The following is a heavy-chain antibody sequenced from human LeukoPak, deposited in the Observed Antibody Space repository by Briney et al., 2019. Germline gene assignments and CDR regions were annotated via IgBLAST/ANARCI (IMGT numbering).Heavy chain of an antibody. CDR2: IHWNGGST. D-gene: IGHD4-23*01. Sequence: GGSLRLSCAASGFTFDDYGMSWVRQAPGKGLEWVSGIHWNGGSTGYAESVKGRFTISRDNARNSLHLLMNSLRGEDTALYYCARGRDYGGNKWAFAYWGQGTLVTVSS. CDR3: ARGRDYGGNKWAFAY. V-gene: IGHV3-20*04. CDR1: GFTFDDYG. J-gene: IGHJ4*02.